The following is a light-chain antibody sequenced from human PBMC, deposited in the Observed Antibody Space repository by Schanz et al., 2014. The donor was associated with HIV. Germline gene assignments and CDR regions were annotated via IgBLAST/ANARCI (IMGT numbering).Light chain of an antibody. V-gene: IGKV1-9*01. J-gene: IGKJ2*01. CDR3: QQYNSYPYT. CDR2: AAS. Sequence: DIQLSQSPSFLSASVGDRVTVTCRASQDISTYLAWYQQKPGKAPNLLIYAASTLHTGVPLRFSGSGSGTDFTLTINGLQPDDFATYYCQQYNSYPYTFGQGTKVEIK. CDR1: QDISTY.